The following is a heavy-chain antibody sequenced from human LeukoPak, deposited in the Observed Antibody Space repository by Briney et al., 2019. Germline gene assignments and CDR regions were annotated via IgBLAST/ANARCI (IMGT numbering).Heavy chain of an antibody. Sequence: SETLSLTCTVSGGSISSSPSYWGWIRQPPGKGLEWIGTISYNGGTYYNPSLKSRITISVHTSKNQFSLRLSSVTAADTAVYYCARQLPLYSYGYWQLGYFDYWGQETLVTVSS. CDR2: ISYNGGT. J-gene: IGHJ4*02. D-gene: IGHD5-18*01. V-gene: IGHV4-39*01. CDR3: ARQLPLYSYGYWQLGYFDY. CDR1: GGSISSSPSY.